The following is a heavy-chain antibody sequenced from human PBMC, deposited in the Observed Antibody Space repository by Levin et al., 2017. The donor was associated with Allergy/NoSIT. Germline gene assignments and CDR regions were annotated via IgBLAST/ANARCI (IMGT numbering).Heavy chain of an antibody. CDR3: ARLGGEWLSDY. V-gene: IGHV5-51*01. J-gene: IGHJ4*02. CDR2: IYPGDSDT. Sequence: GGSLRLSCKDSGYSFTSYWIGWVRQMPGKGLEWMGIIYPGDSDTRYSPSFQGQVTISADKSISTAYLQWSSLKASDTAMYYCARLGGEWLSDYWGQGTLVTVSS. CDR1: GYSFTSYW. D-gene: IGHD6-19*01.